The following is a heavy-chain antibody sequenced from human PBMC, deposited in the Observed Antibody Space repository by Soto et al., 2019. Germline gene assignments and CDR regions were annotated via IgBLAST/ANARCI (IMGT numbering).Heavy chain of an antibody. D-gene: IGHD1-26*01. CDR1: GFTFSSYG. CDR2: ISNDGNNK. V-gene: IGHV3-30*03. J-gene: IGHJ4*02. CDR3: ARDIYSGGHLLGADY. Sequence: QVKVVESGGGVVQPGGSLRLSCTASGFTFSSYGMHWVRQAPGKGLEWVAVISNDGNNKWYRDPVKGRFTISKDNSKNSLYLEMNTVRTEDTAMYYCARDIYSGGHLLGADYWGQGTLVTVSS.